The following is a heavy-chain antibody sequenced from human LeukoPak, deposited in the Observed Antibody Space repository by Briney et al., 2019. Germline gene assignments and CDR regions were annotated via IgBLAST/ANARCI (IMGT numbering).Heavy chain of an antibody. CDR2: ISGSGGTT. V-gene: IGHV3-23*01. CDR1: GFTFSSYS. Sequence: GGSLRLSCAASGFTFSSYSMNWVRQAPGKGLEWVSAISGSGGTTYYADSVKGRFTISRDNSKNTLYLQMNSLRAEDTAVYYCARVLRYCSGGNCYSGGLGYMDVWGKGTTVTISS. D-gene: IGHD2-15*01. J-gene: IGHJ6*03. CDR3: ARVLRYCSGGNCYSGGLGYMDV.